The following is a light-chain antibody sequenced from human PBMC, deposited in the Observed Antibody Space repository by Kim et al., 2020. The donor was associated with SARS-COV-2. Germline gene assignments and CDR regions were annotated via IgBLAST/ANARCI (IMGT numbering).Light chain of an antibody. J-gene: IGKJ2*01. CDR3: QQYVRYPYT. CDR2: SAS. Sequence: DIQMTQSPSSLSASVGDRVTISCRASQDINIHLAWFQQKPGKAPKSLIYSASRLQSGVPSKFSGSGSGTDFTLTISSLQSEDFATYYCQQYVRYPYTFGQGTKLEI. CDR1: QDINIH. V-gene: IGKV1-16*02.